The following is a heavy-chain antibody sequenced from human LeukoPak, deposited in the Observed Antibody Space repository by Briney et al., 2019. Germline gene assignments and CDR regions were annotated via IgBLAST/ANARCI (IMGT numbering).Heavy chain of an antibody. CDR3: ARVVSRTFLSSPTTIAAAGTGNWFDP. J-gene: IGHJ5*02. V-gene: IGHV1-2*02. D-gene: IGHD6-13*01. CDR1: GYTFTGYY. Sequence: ASVKVSCKASGYTFTGYYMHWVRQAPGQGLEWMGWINPNSGGTNYAQKFQGRVTMTRDTSISTAYMELSRLRSDDTAVYYCARVVSRTFLSSPTTIAAAGTGNWFDPWGQGTLVTVSS. CDR2: INPNSGGT.